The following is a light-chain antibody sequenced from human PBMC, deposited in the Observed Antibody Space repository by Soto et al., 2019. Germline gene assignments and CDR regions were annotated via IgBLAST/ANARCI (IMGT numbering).Light chain of an antibody. V-gene: IGKV1-39*01. Sequence: DIQMTQSPSSLSASVGDRVTITCRASQSIRSYLNWYQQKPGKAPKLLIYAASSLQSGVPLRFSGSGSGTDFTLTISSLQPEDFATYYCQQSYSTPYTFGQGTKLEIK. CDR3: QQSYSTPYT. CDR1: QSIRSY. J-gene: IGKJ2*01. CDR2: AAS.